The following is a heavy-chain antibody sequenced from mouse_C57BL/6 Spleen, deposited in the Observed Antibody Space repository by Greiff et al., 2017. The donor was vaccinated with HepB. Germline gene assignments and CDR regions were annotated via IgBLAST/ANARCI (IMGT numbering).Heavy chain of an antibody. J-gene: IGHJ2*01. CDR3: ARAYYYGSSYLFDY. Sequence: EVQGVESGGGLVKPGGSLKLSCAASGFTFSSYAMSWVRQTPEKRLEWVATISDGGSYTYYPDNVKGRFTISRDNAKNNLYLQMSHLKSEDTAMYYCARAYYYGSSYLFDYWGQGTTLTVSS. CDR2: ISDGGSYT. V-gene: IGHV5-4*01. D-gene: IGHD1-1*01. CDR1: GFTFSSYA.